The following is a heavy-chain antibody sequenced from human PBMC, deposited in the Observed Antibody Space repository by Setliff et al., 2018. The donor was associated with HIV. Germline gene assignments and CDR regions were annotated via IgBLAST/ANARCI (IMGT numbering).Heavy chain of an antibody. V-gene: IGHV4-59*11. CDR1: GGSMTTHF. CDR2: VYYSGST. CDR3: ARGGLDYYYGMDV. Sequence: SETLSLTCTVSGGSMTTHFWSWIRQPPGKGLEWIGSVYYSGSTNYNPSLKSRVTISLDTSENQFSLKLSSVTTADTAVYYCARGGLDYYYGMDVWGQGTTVTVSS. J-gene: IGHJ6*02.